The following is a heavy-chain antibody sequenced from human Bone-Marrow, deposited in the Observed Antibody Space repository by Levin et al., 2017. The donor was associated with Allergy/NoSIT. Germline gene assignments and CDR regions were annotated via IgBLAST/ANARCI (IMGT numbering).Heavy chain of an antibody. Sequence: LSLTCAASGFTFSSFGMHWVRQAPGKGLEWVAFISYDGSIQYHVDSVKGRFTISRDNSKNTLNLQMNSLREEDTAVFYCAKWDGDISAFNIWGQGTKVTVSS. D-gene: IGHD3-9*01. CDR1: GFTFSSFG. CDR3: AKWDGDISAFNI. J-gene: IGHJ3*02. V-gene: IGHV3-30*18. CDR2: ISYDGSIQ.